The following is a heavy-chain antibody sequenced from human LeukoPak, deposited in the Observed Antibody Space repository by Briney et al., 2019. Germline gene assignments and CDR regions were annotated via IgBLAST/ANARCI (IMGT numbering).Heavy chain of an antibody. D-gene: IGHD1-26*01. J-gene: IGHJ4*02. CDR1: GFTFSDYY. CDR2: ISSSGSTI. V-gene: IGHV3-11*01. Sequence: GGSLRLSCAASGFTFSDYYMSWIRQAPGKGLEWVSYISSSGSTIYYADSVKGRFTISRDNAKNSLYLQMNSLRAEDTAVYYCARDYTRGSCYLFGYWGQGTLVTVSS. CDR3: ARDYTRGSCYLFGY.